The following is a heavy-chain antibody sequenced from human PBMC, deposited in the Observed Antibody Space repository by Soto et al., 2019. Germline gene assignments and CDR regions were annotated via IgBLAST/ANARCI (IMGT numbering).Heavy chain of an antibody. CDR2: IIPVFRSA. CDR3: ARRYCASDNCPLFYYFVDL. Sequence: GASVKVSCKASGGTFNKFACSWVRQAPGQGFEWMGGIIPVFRSANYAQRFRGRITITADEYTSTVYLYLNDLRSDDTAVYYCARRYCASDNCPLFYYFVDLWGLGTTVTVYS. J-gene: IGHJ6*02. D-gene: IGHD2-21*02. V-gene: IGHV1-69*13. CDR1: GGTFNKFA.